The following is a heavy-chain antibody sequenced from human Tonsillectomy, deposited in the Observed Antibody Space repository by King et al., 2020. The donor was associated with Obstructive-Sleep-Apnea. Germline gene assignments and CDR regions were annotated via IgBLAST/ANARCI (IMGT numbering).Heavy chain of an antibody. V-gene: IGHV3-11*06. CDR1: GFTFSDYY. D-gene: IGHD3-10*01. Sequence: VQLVESGGGLVKPGGSLRLSCAASGFTFSDYYMSWIRQAPGKGREWVSYISSSSRYTNYADSVKGRFTISRDNAKNSLYLQMNSLRAEDTAVYYCARYETDYYGSGSYINWFDPWGQGTLVTVSS. CDR2: ISSSSRYT. J-gene: IGHJ5*02. CDR3: ARYETDYYGSGSYINWFDP.